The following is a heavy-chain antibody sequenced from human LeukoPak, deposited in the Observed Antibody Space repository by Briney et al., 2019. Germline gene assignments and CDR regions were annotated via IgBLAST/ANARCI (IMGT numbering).Heavy chain of an antibody. CDR1: GGSISSSSYY. J-gene: IGHJ5*02. Sequence: SETLSLTCTVSGGSISSSSYYWVWIRQPPGKGLEWIGSIYYSGSTYYNPSLKSRVTISVDTSKNQFSLKLSSVTAADTAVYYRARRLYYYDSSGYNWFDPWGQGTLVTVSS. CDR2: IYYSGST. CDR3: ARRLYYYDSSGYNWFDP. V-gene: IGHV4-39*01. D-gene: IGHD3-22*01.